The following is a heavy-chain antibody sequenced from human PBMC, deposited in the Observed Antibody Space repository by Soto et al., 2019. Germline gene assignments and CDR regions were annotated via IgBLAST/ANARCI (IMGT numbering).Heavy chain of an antibody. CDR1: GDSVSSNSAT. V-gene: IGHV6-1*01. J-gene: IGHJ4*02. Sequence: SQTLSLTCAISGDSVSSNSATWDWIRQSPSRGLEWLGRTYYRSRWFNDYAGSVKGRITINPDTSNNQFSLQLTSLSPDDTAVIYCERRGGDSGSAFWGKGTRVTVSS. D-gene: IGHD6-25*01. CDR3: ERRGGDSGSAF. CDR2: TYYRSRWFN.